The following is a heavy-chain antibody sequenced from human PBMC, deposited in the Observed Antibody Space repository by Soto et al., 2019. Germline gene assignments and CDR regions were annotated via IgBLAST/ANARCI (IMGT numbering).Heavy chain of an antibody. D-gene: IGHD5-18*01. J-gene: IGHJ4*02. CDR1: GFTFSDYV. CDR2: FIHFDSTT. CDR3: ARDYSSYGPFDY. Sequence: PGGSLRLSCAASGFTFSDYVMSWVRQAPGKGLEWVSTFIHFDSTTSYADSVKGRFTISRDTAKNTLNLQMNSLRAEDTTVYYCARDYSSYGPFDYWGQGTLVTVSS. V-gene: IGHV3-23*01.